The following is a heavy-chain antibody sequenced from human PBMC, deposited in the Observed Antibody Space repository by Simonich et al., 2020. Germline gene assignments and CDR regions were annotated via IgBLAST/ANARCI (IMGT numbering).Heavy chain of an antibody. D-gene: IGHD2-15*01. CDR3: ARASRGTWWYYYFDY. Sequence: QVQLVQSGAEVKKPGASVKVSCKASGYTFTSYGISWVRQAPGQGLEWMGWISAYNGTTNYAQKLQGRVTMTTDTPTSTAYMELRSLRSDDTAVYYCARASRGTWWYYYFDYWGQGTLVTVSS. CDR1: GYTFTSYG. J-gene: IGHJ4*02. V-gene: IGHV1-18*01. CDR2: ISAYNGTT.